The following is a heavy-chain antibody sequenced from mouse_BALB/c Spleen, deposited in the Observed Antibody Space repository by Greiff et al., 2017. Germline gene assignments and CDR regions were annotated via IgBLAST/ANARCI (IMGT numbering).Heavy chain of an antibody. CDR2: ISSGGSYT. D-gene: IGHD2-12*01. CDR3: TRDYENYYAMDY. V-gene: IGHV5-6-4*01. CDR1: GFTFSSYT. J-gene: IGHJ4*01. Sequence: EVKLVESGGGLVKPGGSLKLSCAASGFTFSSYTMSWVRQTPEKRLEWVATISSGGSYTYYPDSVKGRFTISRDNAKNTLYLQMSSLKSEDTAMYYCTRDYENYYAMDYWGQGTSVTVSS.